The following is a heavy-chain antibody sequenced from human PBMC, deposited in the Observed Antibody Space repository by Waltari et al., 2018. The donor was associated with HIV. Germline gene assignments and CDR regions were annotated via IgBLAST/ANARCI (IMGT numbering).Heavy chain of an antibody. D-gene: IGHD5-18*01. J-gene: IGHJ4*02. V-gene: IGHV3-7*01. Sequence: EVQLVESGGGLVQPGGSLRRSCAASGFTFSSYWMSWVRQAPGKGLEWVANIKQDGSEKYYVDSVKGRFTISRDNAKNSLYLQMNSLRAEDTAVYYCARVSSIRGYSRYFDYWGQGTLVTVSS. CDR2: IKQDGSEK. CDR1: GFTFSSYW. CDR3: ARVSSIRGYSRYFDY.